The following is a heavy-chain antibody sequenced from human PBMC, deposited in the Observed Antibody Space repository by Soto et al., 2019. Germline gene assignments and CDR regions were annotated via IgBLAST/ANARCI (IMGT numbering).Heavy chain of an antibody. Sequence: QVQLVQSGAEVKKPGASVKVSCKASGYTFTSYAMHWVRQAPGQRLEWMGWINAGNGNTKYSQKFQGRVTITRDTSASTAYMELSSLRSEDTAVYYCARPIRPQYYYYGMDVWGQGTTVTVSS. V-gene: IGHV1-3*01. J-gene: IGHJ6*02. CDR3: ARPIRPQYYYYGMDV. CDR1: GYTFTSYA. CDR2: INAGNGNT. D-gene: IGHD3-3*02.